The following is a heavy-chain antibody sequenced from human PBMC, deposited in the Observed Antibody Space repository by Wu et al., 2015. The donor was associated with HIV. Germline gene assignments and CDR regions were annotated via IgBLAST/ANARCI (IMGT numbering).Heavy chain of an antibody. CDR3: ARDAPYGRRNL. D-gene: IGHD3-10*01. CDR2: ISVYNGNT. Sequence: QVQLVQSGAEVKKPGASVKVSCKASGYTFINDGINWVRQAPGQGLQWMGWISVYNGNTNYAQSLQGRVTMTTDTSTSTAYMELSNLTSDDTAVYYCARDAPYGRRNLWGPGTLVTISS. J-gene: IGHJ1*01. CDR1: GYTFINDG. V-gene: IGHV1-18*01.